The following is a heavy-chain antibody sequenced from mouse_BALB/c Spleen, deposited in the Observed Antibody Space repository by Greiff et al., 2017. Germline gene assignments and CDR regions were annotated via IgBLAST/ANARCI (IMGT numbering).Heavy chain of an antibody. V-gene: IGHV14-1*02. J-gene: IGHJ3*01. Sequence: EVKLVESGAELVRPGALVKLSCKASGFNIKDYYMHWVKQRPEQGLEWIGWIDPENGNTIYDPKFQGKASITADTSSNTAYLQLSSLTSEDTAVYYCALAWEVWFAYWGQGTLVTVSA. CDR1: GFNIKDYY. CDR3: ALAWEVWFAY. D-gene: IGHD4-1*01. CDR2: IDPENGNT.